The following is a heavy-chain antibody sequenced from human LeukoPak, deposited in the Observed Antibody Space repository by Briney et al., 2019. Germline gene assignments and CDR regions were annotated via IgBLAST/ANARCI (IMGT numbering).Heavy chain of an antibody. CDR3: ARDGGSGAY. CDR1: GFAFSSYS. CDR2: ISSSSSTI. J-gene: IGHJ4*02. D-gene: IGHD3-10*01. V-gene: IGHV3-48*01. Sequence: QPGGSLRPSCAASGFAFSSYSMNWVRQAPGKGLEWVSYISSSSSTIYYADSVKGRFTISRDNAKNSLYLQMNSLRAEDTAVYCCARDGGSGAYWGQGTLVTVSS.